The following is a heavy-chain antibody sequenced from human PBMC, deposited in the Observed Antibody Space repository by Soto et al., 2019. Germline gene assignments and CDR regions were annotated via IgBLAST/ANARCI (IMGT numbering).Heavy chain of an antibody. D-gene: IGHD3-10*01. CDR2: MSYDGSNK. V-gene: IGHV3-30*18. Sequence: QVQLVESGGGVVQPGRSLRLSCAASGFTFSSYGMHWVRQAPGKGLEWVAVMSYDGSNKYYADSVKGRFTISRDNSKNSLYLQRNSLRAEDTAVYYCAKDPTLLWFGPGGMDVWGQGTTVTVSS. CDR3: AKDPTLLWFGPGGMDV. CDR1: GFTFSSYG. J-gene: IGHJ6*02.